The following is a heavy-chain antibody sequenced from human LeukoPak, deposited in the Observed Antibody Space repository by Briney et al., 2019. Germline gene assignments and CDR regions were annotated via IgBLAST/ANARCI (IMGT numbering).Heavy chain of an antibody. V-gene: IGHV3-30*04. D-gene: IGHD5-12*01. Sequence: GGSLRLSCAASGFTFSSYAMHWVRQAPGKGLEWVAVISYDGSNKYYADSVKGRFTISRDNSKNTLYLQMNSLRAEDTALYYCAINGWGDSGYGNFDCRGQGTLGTVSA. CDR2: ISYDGSNK. CDR3: AINGWGDSGYGNFDC. CDR1: GFTFSSYA. J-gene: IGHJ4*02.